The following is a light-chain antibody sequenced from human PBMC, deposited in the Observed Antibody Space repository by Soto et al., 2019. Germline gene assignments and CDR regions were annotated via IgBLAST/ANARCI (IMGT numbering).Light chain of an antibody. Sequence: ETVMTQSPATLSVSPGERATLSCRASRSIGSNLAWYQQRPGQVPRLLIYEASTRAPGIPARFSGSGSGTEFTLTIDSVQSEDFAVYYCQQYEYWWTFGPGTRVEIK. CDR3: QQYEYWWT. CDR1: RSIGSN. V-gene: IGKV3D-15*01. J-gene: IGKJ1*01. CDR2: EAS.